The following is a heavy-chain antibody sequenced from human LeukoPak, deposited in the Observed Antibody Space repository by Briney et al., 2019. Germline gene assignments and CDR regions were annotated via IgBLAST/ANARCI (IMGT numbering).Heavy chain of an antibody. D-gene: IGHD4-17*01. J-gene: IGHJ2*01. CDR3: ARLDYGGWCFAL. V-gene: IGHV4-39*01. CDR2: IFYSGST. CDR1: GGSISSSSYY. Sequence: PSETLSLTCTVSGGSISSSSYYWAWIRQPPGKGLEWIGSIFYSGSTYYSPSLKSRVTISVDTSKNQFSLKSSSVTAADTAVYYCARLDYGGWCFALWGRGTLVTVSS.